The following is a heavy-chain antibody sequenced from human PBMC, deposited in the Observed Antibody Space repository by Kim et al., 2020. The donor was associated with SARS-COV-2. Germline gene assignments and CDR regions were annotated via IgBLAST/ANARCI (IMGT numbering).Heavy chain of an antibody. J-gene: IGHJ5*02. D-gene: IGHD3-10*01. Sequence: GGSLRLSCAASGFTFDDYGMRWVRQAPGKGLEWVAGINWNGGSTGYADSLKGRFTISRDNAKNSLYLQMNSLRPEDTALYHCAREKPVLILWFGDPWFDPCGQKALLTVSS. CDR2: INWNGGST. CDR3: AREKPVLILWFGDPWFDP. CDR1: GFTFDDYG. V-gene: IGHV3-20*01.